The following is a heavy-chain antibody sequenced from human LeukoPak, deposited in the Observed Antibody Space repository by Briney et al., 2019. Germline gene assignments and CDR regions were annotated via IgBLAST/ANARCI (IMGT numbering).Heavy chain of an antibody. CDR1: GFTFSDAW. J-gene: IGHJ4*02. D-gene: IGHD1-26*01. Sequence: GGSLRLSCAASGFTFSDAWMSWVRQAPGKGLEWVGRIKSKTDSGTTDYAAPVKGRFTISRDDSENTLYVKMNRLKSEDTAVYYCTTWEVVGAQRRDYWGQGTLVTVSS. CDR2: IKSKTDSGTT. V-gene: IGHV3-15*01. CDR3: TTWEVVGAQRRDY.